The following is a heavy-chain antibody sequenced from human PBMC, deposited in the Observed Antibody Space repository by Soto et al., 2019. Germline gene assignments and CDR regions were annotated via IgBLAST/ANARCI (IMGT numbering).Heavy chain of an antibody. D-gene: IGHD4-4*01. CDR2: IYYSGST. CDR3: ARGAPMTTVTTANDAFVS. V-gene: IGHV4-30-4*01. J-gene: IGHJ3*02. CDR1: GGSISSGDYY. Sequence: QVQLQESGPGLVKPSQTLSLTCTVSGGSISSGDYYWSWIRQPPGKGLEWIGYIYYSGSTYYNPSLKSRVTISVDTSKNQFSLKLSSVTAVDTAVYYCARGAPMTTVTTANDAFVSWGQGTMVTVSS.